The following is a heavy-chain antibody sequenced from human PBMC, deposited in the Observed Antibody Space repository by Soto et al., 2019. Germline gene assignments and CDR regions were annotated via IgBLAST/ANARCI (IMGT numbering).Heavy chain of an antibody. Sequence: VASVKVSCKASGYTFTGYYMLWVRQAPGQGLEWMGWINPNSGGTNYAQKFQGRVTMTRDTSTSTAYMELSRLRSDDTAVYYCARNVGVIAATYYYYGMDVWGQGTTVTVSS. CDR1: GYTFTGYY. J-gene: IGHJ6*02. V-gene: IGHV1-2*02. CDR2: INPNSGGT. CDR3: ARNVGVIAATYYYYGMDV. D-gene: IGHD2-15*01.